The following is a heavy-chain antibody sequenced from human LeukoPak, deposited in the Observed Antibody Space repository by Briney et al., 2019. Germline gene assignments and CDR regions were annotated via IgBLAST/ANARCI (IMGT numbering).Heavy chain of an antibody. J-gene: IGHJ5*01. CDR3: ARGLSRCSSGNCYEPNWLDS. CDR2: MDPNRGNT. D-gene: IGHD2-2*01. V-gene: IGHV1-8*02. Sequence: ASVKVSCKASGGTFTSYDINWVRQATGQGLEWMGWMDPNRGNTGYAQKFQGRVTMARSTSVSTAYMELSSLTSEDTAVYYCARGLSRCSSGNCYEPNWLDSWGQGTLVTVSS. CDR1: GGTFTSYD.